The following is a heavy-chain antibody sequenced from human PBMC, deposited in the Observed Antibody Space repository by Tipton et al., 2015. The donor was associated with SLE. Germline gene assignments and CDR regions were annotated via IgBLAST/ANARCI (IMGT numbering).Heavy chain of an antibody. CDR3: ARGPDYSNYYFYRMDV. Sequence: TLSLTCAVSGGSINSYNWWTWVRQPPGKGLEWIGEIYHSGTTNYNSSLKSRITISLDKSNNHFSLRLSSLTAADTAVYYCARGPDYSNYYFYRMDVWGQGTTVTVSS. CDR2: IYHSGTT. V-gene: IGHV4-4*02. J-gene: IGHJ6*02. D-gene: IGHD4-11*01. CDR1: GGSINSYNW.